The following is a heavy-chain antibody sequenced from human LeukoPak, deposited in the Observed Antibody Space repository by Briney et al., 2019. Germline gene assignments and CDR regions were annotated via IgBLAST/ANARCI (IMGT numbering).Heavy chain of an antibody. Sequence: PGGSLRLSCAASGFTFSSYEMNWVRQAPGKGLEWVSYISSSGSTIYYADSVKGRFTISRDNAKNSLYLQMNSLRAEDTAVYYCAREDKHFDWLDNWFDPWGQGTLVTVSS. CDR3: AREDKHFDWLDNWFDP. D-gene: IGHD3-9*01. CDR1: GFTFSSYE. V-gene: IGHV3-48*03. CDR2: ISSSGSTI. J-gene: IGHJ5*02.